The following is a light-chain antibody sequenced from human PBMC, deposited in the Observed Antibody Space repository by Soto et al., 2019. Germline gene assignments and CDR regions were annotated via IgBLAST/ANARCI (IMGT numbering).Light chain of an antibody. CDR1: QSVSSN. V-gene: IGKV3-15*01. Sequence: IVMTQSPATLSVSPGERATLSCRASQSVSSNLAWYQHKPGQAPRLLIYGASSRATGIPARFSGSGSGTEFTLTISSLQSEDFAVYYCQQYDNWPRTFGQGTKVDTK. CDR3: QQYDNWPRT. J-gene: IGKJ1*01. CDR2: GAS.